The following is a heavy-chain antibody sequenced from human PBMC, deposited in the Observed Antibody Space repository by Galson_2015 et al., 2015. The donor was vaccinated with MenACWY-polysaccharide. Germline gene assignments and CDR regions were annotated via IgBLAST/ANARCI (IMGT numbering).Heavy chain of an antibody. Sequence: SLRLSCADSGFTFSNYLMTWVRQAPGKGLEWVASIKRDGSEKHYVDSVKGRFTISRDNALYLQMNSLRAEDTAVYFCARGHYGMDVWGQGTTVTVSS. CDR3: ARGHYGMDV. V-gene: IGHV3-7*01. CDR2: IKRDGSEK. J-gene: IGHJ6*02. CDR1: GFTFSNYL.